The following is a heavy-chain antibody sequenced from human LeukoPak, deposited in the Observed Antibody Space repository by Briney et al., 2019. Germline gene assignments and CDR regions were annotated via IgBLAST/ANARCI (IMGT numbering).Heavy chain of an antibody. V-gene: IGHV3-21*01. CDR1: GFIFSSYS. Sequence: PGGSLRLSCVASGFIFSSYSMNWVRQASGKGLEWVSSISSSNSYIYYADSVKGRFTISRDNAKNSLYLQMNSLRAEDTAVYYCATGDYGAFDIWGQGTMVTVSS. J-gene: IGHJ3*02. D-gene: IGHD4-17*01. CDR2: ISSSNSYI. CDR3: ATGDYGAFDI.